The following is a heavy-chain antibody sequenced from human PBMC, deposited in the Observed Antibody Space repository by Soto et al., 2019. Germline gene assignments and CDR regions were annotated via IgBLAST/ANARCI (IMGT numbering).Heavy chain of an antibody. Sequence: AAAVKLCCKASCNTFTRNTMKWVSPAPGQKTEWMGWVNPDNGNKKSSQKFQDRVIITRDTSASTAYMELSSLRSEDKDVYCFARRIATCQRVPWGQGILLSGSS. CDR2: VNPDNGNK. CDR3: ARRIATCQRVP. J-gene: IGHJ5*02. D-gene: IGHD2-15*01. V-gene: IGHV1-3*01. CDR1: CNTFTRNT.